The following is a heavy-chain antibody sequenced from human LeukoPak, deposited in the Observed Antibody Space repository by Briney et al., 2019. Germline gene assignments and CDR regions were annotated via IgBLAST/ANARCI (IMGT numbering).Heavy chain of an antibody. V-gene: IGHV4-34*01. D-gene: IGHD3-10*01. CDR2: IYHHGAT. Sequence: SETLSLTCAVYGGSFSGYYWSWIRQPPGKGLEWIGEIYHHGATNYNPSLKSRVTLSVDKSKNQFSLELSSVTAADTAVYYCARGRITMVRGDAFDIWGQGTMVTVSS. CDR1: GGSFSGYY. J-gene: IGHJ3*02. CDR3: ARGRITMVRGDAFDI.